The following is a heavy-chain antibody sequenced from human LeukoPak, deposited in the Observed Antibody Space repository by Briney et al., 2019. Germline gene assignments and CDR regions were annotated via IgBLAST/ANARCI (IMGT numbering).Heavy chain of an antibody. Sequence: PSETLSLTCTVSGGSISSYYCSWIRQTAGKGLEWIGRSYSSGSTNYNPSLKSRVSISVDTSKNQFSLRLSSVTAADTAVYYCARGSRYSSGYDYIDHWGQGTLVTVSS. V-gene: IGHV4-4*07. CDR3: ARGSRYSSGYDYIDH. D-gene: IGHD3-22*01. CDR1: GGSISSYY. J-gene: IGHJ4*02. CDR2: SYSSGST.